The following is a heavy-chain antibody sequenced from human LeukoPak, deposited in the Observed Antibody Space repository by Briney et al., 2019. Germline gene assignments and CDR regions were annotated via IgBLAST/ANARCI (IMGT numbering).Heavy chain of an antibody. CDR3: AREGTAGARGQVDAFDI. CDR2: ISGSGDNT. CDR1: GFTFSSYA. J-gene: IGHJ3*02. Sequence: GGSLRLSCAASGFTFSSYAMSWVRQPPGKGLEWVSGISGSGDNTYYADSVKGRFTISRDNSKNTLYLQMNSLRAEDTAVYYCAREGTAGARGQVDAFDIWGQGTMVTVSS. D-gene: IGHD1-26*01. V-gene: IGHV3-23*01.